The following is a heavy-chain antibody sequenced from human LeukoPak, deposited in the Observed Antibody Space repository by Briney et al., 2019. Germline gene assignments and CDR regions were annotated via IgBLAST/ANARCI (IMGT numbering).Heavy chain of an antibody. CDR3: ARAFGGYCSGGSCHLLYYMDV. D-gene: IGHD2-15*01. V-gene: IGHV4-34*01. CDR1: GGSFSGYY. CDR2: INHSGST. Sequence: PSETLSLTCAVYGGSFSGYYWSWIRQPPGKGLEWIGEINHSGSTNYNPSLKSRVTISVDTSKNQFSLKLSSVTAADTAVYYCARAFGGYCSGGSCHLLYYMDVWGKGTTVTVSS. J-gene: IGHJ6*03.